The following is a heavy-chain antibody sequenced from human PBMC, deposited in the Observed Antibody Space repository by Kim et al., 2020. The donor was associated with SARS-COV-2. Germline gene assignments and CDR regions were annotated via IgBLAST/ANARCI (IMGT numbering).Heavy chain of an antibody. Sequence: SETLSLTCAVYGGSFSGYYWSWIRQPPGKGLEWIGEINHSGSTNYNPSLKSRVTISVDTSKNQFSLKLSSVTAADTAVYYCARGTGWYFVGAPRGPYIDYWGQGTLVTVSS. CDR1: GGSFSGYY. CDR2: INHSGST. CDR3: ARGTGWYFVGAPRGPYIDY. D-gene: IGHD6-19*01. V-gene: IGHV4-34*01. J-gene: IGHJ4*02.